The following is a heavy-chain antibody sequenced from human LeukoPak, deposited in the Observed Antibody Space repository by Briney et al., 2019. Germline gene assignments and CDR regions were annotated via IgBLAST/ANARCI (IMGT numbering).Heavy chain of an antibody. D-gene: IGHD6-19*01. J-gene: IGHJ4*02. CDR2: ISSGSTYI. Sequence: AGGSVSLSAAASGFTFSTFSLNWVRQAPGKGREGCSTISSGSTYIYYADTVKGRFTISRDSAKNSLSLQMNSLRADDTAVYYCARGSGSGWSWGTNYFDYWGQGALVTVSS. CDR1: GFTFSTFS. V-gene: IGHV3-21*01. CDR3: ARGSGSGWSWGTNYFDY.